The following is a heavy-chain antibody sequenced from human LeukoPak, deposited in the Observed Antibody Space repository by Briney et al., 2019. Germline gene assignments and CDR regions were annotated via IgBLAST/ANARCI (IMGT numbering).Heavy chain of an antibody. V-gene: IGHV4-34*01. D-gene: IGHD6-19*01. J-gene: IGHJ6*02. Sequence: SETLSLTCAVYGGSFSGYYWSWIRQPPGKGLEWIGEINHSGSTNYNPSLKSRVTISVDTSKNQFSLKLSSVTAADTAVYYCARMYSSGWYRGSGYYYGMDVWGQGTTVTVSS. CDR1: GGSFSGYY. CDR2: INHSGST. CDR3: ARMYSSGWYRGSGYYYGMDV.